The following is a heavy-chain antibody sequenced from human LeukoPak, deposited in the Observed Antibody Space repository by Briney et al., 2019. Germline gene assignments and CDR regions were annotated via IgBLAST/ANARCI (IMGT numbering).Heavy chain of an antibody. Sequence: GGSLRLSCAASGVTFSTYAMHWVRQSPGKGLEYVSAITGDGGNTYYAESVKGRFTISRDNSQNTLYLQVGSLRAEDMAVYYCARVSAGAYFFYMDVWGKGTTVTISS. J-gene: IGHJ6*03. CDR3: ARVSAGAYFFYMDV. V-gene: IGHV3-64*02. CDR1: GVTFSTYA. CDR2: ITGDGGNT. D-gene: IGHD7-27*01.